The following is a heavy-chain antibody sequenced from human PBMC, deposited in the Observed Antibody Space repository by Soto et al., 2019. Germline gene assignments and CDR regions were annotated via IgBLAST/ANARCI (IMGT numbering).Heavy chain of an antibody. V-gene: IGHV4-30-2*01. Sequence: SETLSLTCAVSGGSISIGGYSWSWIRQPPGKGLEWIGYIYHSGPSYYNPSLKSRVTMSVDRSKNQFSLNLNSVTAADTAVYYCGRARGYIDSWGQGTLVTVS. CDR3: GRARGYIDS. J-gene: IGHJ4*02. CDR1: GGSISIGGYS. CDR2: IYHSGPS.